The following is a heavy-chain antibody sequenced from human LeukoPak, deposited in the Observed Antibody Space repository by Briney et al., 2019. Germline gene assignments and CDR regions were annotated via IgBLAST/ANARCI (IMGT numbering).Heavy chain of an antibody. D-gene: IGHD4-17*01. CDR2: ISYSSSFI. CDR1: GFSFRRYS. CDR3: ARDQGTYTDYDVDY. V-gene: IGHV3-21*01. J-gene: IGHJ4*02. Sequence: GGSLRLSCVASGFSFRRYSMNWVRQAPGKGLEWVAYISYSSSFIYYADSVKGRFIITRDNAENSLYLQMNSLRAEDTAVYCCARDQGTYTDYDVDYWGQGTLVTVSS.